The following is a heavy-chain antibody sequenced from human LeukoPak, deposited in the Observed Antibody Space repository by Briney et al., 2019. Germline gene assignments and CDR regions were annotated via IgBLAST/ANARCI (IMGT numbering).Heavy chain of an antibody. Sequence: TSETLSLTCTVSGGSISSYYWSWIRQPPGKGLEWIGYIYYSGSTNYNPSLKSRVTISVDTSKNQFSLKLSSVTAADTAVYYCARLYYYDSSGSPNFDYWGQGTLVTVSS. J-gene: IGHJ4*02. CDR2: IYYSGST. CDR3: ARLYYYDSSGSPNFDY. CDR1: GGSISSYY. V-gene: IGHV4-59*08. D-gene: IGHD3-22*01.